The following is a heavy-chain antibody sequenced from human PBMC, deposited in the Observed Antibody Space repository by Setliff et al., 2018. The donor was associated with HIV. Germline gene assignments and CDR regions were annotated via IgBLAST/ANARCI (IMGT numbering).Heavy chain of an antibody. CDR2: IKEDGSER. V-gene: IGHV3-7*05. J-gene: IGHJ4*02. D-gene: IGHD2-15*01. CDR3: ACRVVAATEVDY. Sequence: GGSLRLSCVASGFPFSNFWMSWVRQAPGKGLEWVANIKEDGSERYHVDSVKGRFTISRDNAKNSLYLQMNSLRAEDTAMYYCACRVVAATEVDYWGQGTLVTVSS. CDR1: GFPFSNFW.